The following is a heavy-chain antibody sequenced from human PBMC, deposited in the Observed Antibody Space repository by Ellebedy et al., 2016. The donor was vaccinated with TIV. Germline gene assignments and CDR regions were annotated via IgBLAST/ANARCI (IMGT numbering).Heavy chain of an antibody. J-gene: IGHJ4*02. CDR3: ARDRAYYFDY. CDR1: GFSFSNFW. V-gene: IGHV3-7*01. CDR2: IKTDGSET. Sequence: GESLKISCAAWGFSFSNFWMSWVRQAPGKGLEWVAHIKTDGSETYYVDSVKGRFTISRENAKNALFLQMNSLRAEDTAVYYCARDRAYYFDYWGQGTLVTVSS.